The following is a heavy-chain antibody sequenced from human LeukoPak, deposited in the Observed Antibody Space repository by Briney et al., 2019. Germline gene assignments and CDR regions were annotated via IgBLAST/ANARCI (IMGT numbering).Heavy chain of an antibody. J-gene: IGHJ4*02. D-gene: IGHD3-16*02. CDR2: ISSKANSYAT. V-gene: IGHV3-73*01. CDR3: TRRGPITFGGVIVEN. CDR1: GFTFSGSA. Sequence: GGSLRLSCAASGFTFSGSAMHSVRQASGEGLERVGRISSKANSYATAYAASVKGRFTISRDDSKTTAYLQMTSLKTEDTAVYYCTRRGPITFGGVIVENWGQGTLVTVSS.